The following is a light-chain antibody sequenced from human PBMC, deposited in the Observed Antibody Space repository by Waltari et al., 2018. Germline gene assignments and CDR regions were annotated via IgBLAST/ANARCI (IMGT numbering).Light chain of an antibody. Sequence: SYVLTQPPSVSVAPGETARITRGGNNIGSKSVPWYQQKPGQAPVLVIYYDSDRPSGIPERFSGSNSGNTATLTISRVEAGDEADYYCQVWDSSSDHYVFGTGTKVTVL. CDR3: QVWDSSSDHYV. CDR2: YDS. CDR1: NIGSKS. V-gene: IGLV3-21*04. J-gene: IGLJ1*01.